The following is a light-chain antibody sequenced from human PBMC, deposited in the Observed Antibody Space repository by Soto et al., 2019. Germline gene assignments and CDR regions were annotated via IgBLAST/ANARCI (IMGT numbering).Light chain of an antibody. CDR1: SSDVGSYNR. J-gene: IGLJ2*01. V-gene: IGLV2-18*02. CDR3: SSYTSSRTLV. Sequence: QSVLTQPPSVSGSPGQSVTISCTGTSSDVGSYNRVSWYQQPPGTAPKLMIYEVSNRPSGVPDRFSGSKSGNTASLTISGLQADDEADYYCSSYTSSRTLVFGGGTKLTVL. CDR2: EVS.